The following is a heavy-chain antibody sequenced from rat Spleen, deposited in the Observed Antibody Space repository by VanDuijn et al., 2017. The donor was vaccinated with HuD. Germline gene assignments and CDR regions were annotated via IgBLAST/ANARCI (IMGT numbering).Heavy chain of an antibody. Sequence: EVQLVESGGGLVQPGRSLKLSCAASGFTFSDYNMAWVRQAPKKGLEWVATISYDGSSTYYRDSVKGRFTISRDNAKSTLYLQMDSLRSEDTATYYCARIRIYYYDGSYYYFDYWGQGVMVTVSS. V-gene: IGHV5-7*01. D-gene: IGHD1-12*02. J-gene: IGHJ2*01. CDR3: ARIRIYYYDGSYYYFDY. CDR1: GFTFSDYN. CDR2: ISYDGSST.